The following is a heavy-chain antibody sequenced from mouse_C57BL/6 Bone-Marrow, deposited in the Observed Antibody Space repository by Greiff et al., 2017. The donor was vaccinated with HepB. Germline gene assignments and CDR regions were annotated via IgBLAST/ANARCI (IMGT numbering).Heavy chain of an antibody. D-gene: IGHD1-1*01. V-gene: IGHV1-55*01. J-gene: IGHJ4*01. CDR2: IYPGSGST. CDR3: ARGYYYYGSSPYAMDY. CDR1: GYTFTSYW. Sequence: QVQLQQSGAELVKPGASVKMSCKASGYTFTSYWITWVKQRPGQGLEWIGDIYPGSGSTNYNEKFKSKATLTVDTSSSTAYMQLSSLTSEDSAVYYCARGYYYYGSSPYAMDYWGQGTSVTVSS.